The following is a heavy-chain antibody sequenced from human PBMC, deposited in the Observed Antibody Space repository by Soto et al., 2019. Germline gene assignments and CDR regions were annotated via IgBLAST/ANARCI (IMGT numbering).Heavy chain of an antibody. J-gene: IGHJ3*02. CDR2: VSGRGDTT. CDR1: KFPFTDFA. CDR3: AKSMGAYCGGDCPREDAFDI. Sequence: GGSLRLSCVASKFPFTDFAMNWVRKAPGKGLEWVSAVSGRGDTTYYADSVNGRFTISRDNSQNIVFLQMHSLRAEDTAVYYCAKSMGAYCGGDCPREDAFDIWGQGTMVTVSS. D-gene: IGHD2-21*02. V-gene: IGHV3-23*01.